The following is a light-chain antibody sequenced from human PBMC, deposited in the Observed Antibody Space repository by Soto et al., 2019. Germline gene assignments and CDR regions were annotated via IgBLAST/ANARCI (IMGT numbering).Light chain of an antibody. V-gene: IGLV7-43*01. CDR1: TGAVTSGYY. CDR3: LLYHGGAQV. Sequence: QTVVTQQPSLTVSPGGTVTLTCASSTGAVTSGYYPNWFQQKPGQPHGALIYSKSNKHSWTPARFSGSLLWGKAALTLSGVQPEEDAGYYCLLYHGGAQVFGGGTKLTVL. CDR2: SKS. J-gene: IGLJ2*01.